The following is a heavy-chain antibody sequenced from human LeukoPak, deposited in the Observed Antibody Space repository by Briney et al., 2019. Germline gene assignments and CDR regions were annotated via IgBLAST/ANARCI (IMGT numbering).Heavy chain of an antibody. Sequence: GGSLRLSCAASGFTFSSYAMSWVRQAPGKGLEWVSAISGSGGRTHYADSAKGRFTISRDIFKNTVYLQMNSLRAEDTAVYYCAREGATTAFDYWGQGTLVTVSS. J-gene: IGHJ4*02. CDR2: ISGSGGRT. CDR1: GFTFSSYA. V-gene: IGHV3-23*01. CDR3: AREGATTAFDY. D-gene: IGHD1-26*01.